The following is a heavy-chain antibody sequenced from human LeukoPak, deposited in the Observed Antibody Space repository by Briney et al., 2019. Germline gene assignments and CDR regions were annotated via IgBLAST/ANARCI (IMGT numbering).Heavy chain of an antibody. D-gene: IGHD3-16*01. CDR2: IKQDGSEK. J-gene: IGHJ3*02. Sequence: GGSLRLSCATSGFSFSSYAMSWVRQAPGKGLEWVANIKQDGSEKYYVDSVKGRFTFSRDNAKNSLYLQMNSLSAEDTAVYYCARRSRDWGNAFDIWGQGTMVTVSS. CDR1: GFSFSSYA. CDR3: ARRSRDWGNAFDI. V-gene: IGHV3-7*01.